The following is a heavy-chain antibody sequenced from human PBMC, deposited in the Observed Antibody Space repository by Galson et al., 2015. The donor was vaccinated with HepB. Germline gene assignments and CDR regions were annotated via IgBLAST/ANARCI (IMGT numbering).Heavy chain of an antibody. CDR1: GGTFSSYA. J-gene: IGHJ6*02. D-gene: IGHD2-2*01. Sequence: SCKASGGTFSSYAISWVRQAPGQGLEWMGGIIPIFGTANYAQKFQGRVTITADESTRTAYMEQSSLRSKDTAAYYCGRVEGYCSSTSCSMGYYYGMDVWGQGTTVTVSS. CDR3: GRVEGYCSSTSCSMGYYYGMDV. CDR2: IIPIFGTA. V-gene: IGHV1-69*01.